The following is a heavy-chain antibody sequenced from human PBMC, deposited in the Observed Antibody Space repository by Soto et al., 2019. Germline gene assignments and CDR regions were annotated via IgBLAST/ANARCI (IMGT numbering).Heavy chain of an antibody. CDR2: MNLNNGNT. Sequence: QVQLVQSGAEVKKPGASVKVSCKASGYTFTSYDINWVRQATGQGLEWMGWMNLNNGNTGYAQKFQGRVTMTRNTSISTAYMELSSLRSEDTAVYYCARARYNKYDYDYWGQGTLVTVSS. V-gene: IGHV1-8*01. D-gene: IGHD5-12*01. J-gene: IGHJ4*02. CDR1: GYTFTSYD. CDR3: ARARYNKYDYDY.